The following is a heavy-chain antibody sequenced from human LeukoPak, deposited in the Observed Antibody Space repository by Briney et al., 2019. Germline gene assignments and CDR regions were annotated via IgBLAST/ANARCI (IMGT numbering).Heavy chain of an antibody. CDR3: ARGSVSTGTSPRLDP. Sequence: GGSLRLSCAASGFTFSSYSMNWVRQAPGKGLEWVSSISSSSSYIYYADSVKGRFTISRDNAKNSLYLQMNSQRAEHTAVYDCARGSVSTGTSPRLDPWGQETLVSVSS. CDR1: GFTFSSYS. D-gene: IGHD2-8*02. J-gene: IGHJ5*02. V-gene: IGHV3-21*01. CDR2: ISSSSSYI.